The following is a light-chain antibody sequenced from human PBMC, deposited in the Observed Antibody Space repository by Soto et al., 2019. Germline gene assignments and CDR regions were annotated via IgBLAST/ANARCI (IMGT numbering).Light chain of an antibody. CDR3: QQRSTWPWT. CDR1: QSVRNS. J-gene: IGKJ2*02. Sequence: EVVLTQSPATLSLSPGERATLSCRASQSVRNSLAWYQQRPGQAPRLLIYEASKRATGIPASFSGSGSGTEFTLTISSLESEDFAVYYCQQRSTWPWTFGQGTNLEI. V-gene: IGKV3-11*01. CDR2: EAS.